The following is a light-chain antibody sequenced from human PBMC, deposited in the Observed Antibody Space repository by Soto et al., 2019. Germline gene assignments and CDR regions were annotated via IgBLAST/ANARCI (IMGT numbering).Light chain of an antibody. Sequence: DIVMTQSPDSLAVSLGERASINCKSSQSVLHNSNNYNYLAWYQQKPGQPPKLLIYWASTRESGVPDRFSGSGSGTDFTLTISSLQAEDVAFYYCQQYFLIPHTFGQGTKLEIK. CDR3: QQYFLIPHT. CDR2: WAS. J-gene: IGKJ2*01. CDR1: QSVLHNSNNYNY. V-gene: IGKV4-1*01.